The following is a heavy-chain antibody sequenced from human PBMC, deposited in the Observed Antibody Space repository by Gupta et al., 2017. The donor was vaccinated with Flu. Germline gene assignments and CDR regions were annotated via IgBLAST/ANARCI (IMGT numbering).Heavy chain of an antibody. CDR1: VSSYS. CDR3: ARGAVTTYNFDY. Sequence: VSSYSMNWVRQAPGKGLEWVSSISSSSSYIYYADSVKGRFTISRDNAKNSLYLQMNSLRAEDTAVYYCARGAVTTYNFDYWGQGTLVTVSS. D-gene: IGHD4-17*01. J-gene: IGHJ4*02. CDR2: ISSSSSYI. V-gene: IGHV3-21*01.